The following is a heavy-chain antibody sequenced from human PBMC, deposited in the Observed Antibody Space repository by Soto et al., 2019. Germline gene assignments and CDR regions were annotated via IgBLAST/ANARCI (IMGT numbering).Heavy chain of an antibody. CDR3: ARHWRDGYNYYYCGMDV. Sequence: EVQLVQSGAEVKKPGESLKISCKGSGYSFTSYWIGWVRQMPGKGLEWMGIIYPGDSDTRYSPPFQGQVTISADKSISXXYLQWSSLEASDTAMEYCARHWRDGYNYYYCGMDVWGQGTTVTVSS. D-gene: IGHD5-12*01. J-gene: IGHJ6*01. V-gene: IGHV5-51*01. CDR2: IYPGDSDT. CDR1: GYSFTSYW.